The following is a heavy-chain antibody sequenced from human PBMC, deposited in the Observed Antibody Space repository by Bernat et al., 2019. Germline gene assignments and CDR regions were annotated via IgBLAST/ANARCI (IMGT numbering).Heavy chain of an antibody. D-gene: IGHD1-26*01. V-gene: IGHV4-4*02. Sequence: QVQLQESGPGLVKPSGTLSLTCAVSGGSISSSNWWSWVRQPPGKGLEWIGEIYHSGSTNYNPSLKSRVTISVDKSKNQFSLKLSSVTAADTAVYYCARATEKWELLLFDAFDIWGQGTMVTVSS. CDR1: GGSISSSNW. J-gene: IGHJ3*02. CDR3: ARATEKWELLLFDAFDI. CDR2: IYHSGST.